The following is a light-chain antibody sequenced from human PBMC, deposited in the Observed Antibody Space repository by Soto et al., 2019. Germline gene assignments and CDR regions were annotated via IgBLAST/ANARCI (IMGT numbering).Light chain of an antibody. Sequence: DIQMTQSPSTLSAAVGDRVTITCRASHSISSWLAWYQQKPGEAPKLLIYDASSLDSGVPSRFSGSGSGTEFTLTISSLQPDDFATYYCQQYNSYPPGYTFGQGTKLEIK. CDR1: HSISSW. CDR2: DAS. V-gene: IGKV1-5*01. CDR3: QQYNSYPPGYT. J-gene: IGKJ2*01.